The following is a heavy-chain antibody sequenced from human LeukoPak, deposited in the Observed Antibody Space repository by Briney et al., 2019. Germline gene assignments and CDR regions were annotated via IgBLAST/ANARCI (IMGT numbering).Heavy chain of an antibody. Sequence: SETLSLTCAVYGGSFSGYYWSWIRQPPGKGLEWIGEINHSGSTNYNPSLKSRVTISVDTSKNKFSLKLSSVTAADTAVYYCASDYGEGEYWGQGTLVTVPS. CDR1: GGSFSGYY. J-gene: IGHJ4*02. CDR3: ASDYGEGEY. D-gene: IGHD4-17*01. CDR2: INHSGST. V-gene: IGHV4-34*01.